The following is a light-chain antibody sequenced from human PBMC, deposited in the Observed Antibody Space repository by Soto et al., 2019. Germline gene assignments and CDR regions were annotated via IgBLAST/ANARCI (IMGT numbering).Light chain of an antibody. CDR1: SXNIGSNT. Sequence: QSVLTQPPSASGTPGQRVTISCSXSSXNIGSNTVNWYQQLPGTAPKLLIYSNNQRPSGVPDRFSGSKSGTSASLAISGLQSEDEADYYCAAWDDSLNGFVVFGGGTKLTVL. CDR3: AAWDDSLNGFVV. CDR2: SNN. J-gene: IGLJ2*01. V-gene: IGLV1-44*01.